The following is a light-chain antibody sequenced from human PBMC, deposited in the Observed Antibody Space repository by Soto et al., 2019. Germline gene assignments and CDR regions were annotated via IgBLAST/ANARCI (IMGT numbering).Light chain of an antibody. Sequence: EIVLTQSPVTLSLSPGERATLSCRASRSFASSYLGWYQQKPGQAPRLLIYAASTRATGIPDRFSGSGSATDFTLPISRLEPEDSAVYYCQHYDSSPPYTFGQGTKLAIK. CDR1: RSFASSY. CDR3: QHYDSSPPYT. CDR2: AAS. J-gene: IGKJ2*01. V-gene: IGKV3-20*01.